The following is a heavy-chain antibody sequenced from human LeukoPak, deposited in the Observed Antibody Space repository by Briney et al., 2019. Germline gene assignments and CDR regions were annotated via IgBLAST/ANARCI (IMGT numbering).Heavy chain of an antibody. CDR1: GFTFSSYA. Sequence: SGGSLRLSCAASGFTFSSYAMSWVRQAPGKGLEWVSAISGSGGSTYYADSVKGRFTISRDNSKNTVYLQMNSLRAEDTAVYYCAKDDAWGRFQDWGQGTLVTVSS. J-gene: IGHJ1*01. CDR2: ISGSGGST. D-gene: IGHD3-16*01. CDR3: AKDDAWGRFQD. V-gene: IGHV3-23*01.